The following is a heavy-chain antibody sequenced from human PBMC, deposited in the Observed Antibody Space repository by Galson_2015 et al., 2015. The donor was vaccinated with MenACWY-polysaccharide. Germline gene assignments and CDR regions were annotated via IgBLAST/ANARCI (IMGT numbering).Heavy chain of an antibody. Sequence: SVKVSCKASGYSFSSYDTNWVRQTTGQGLEWMGWMNPNSGNTGYAQKFQGRVTMTRSTSISIAYMELSSLRSEDTAVYYCARGGKYYYDSSGYLNWFDPWGQGTLVTVSS. D-gene: IGHD3-22*01. V-gene: IGHV1-8*01. CDR3: ARGGKYYYDSSGYLNWFDP. CDR1: GYSFSSYD. J-gene: IGHJ5*02. CDR2: MNPNSGNT.